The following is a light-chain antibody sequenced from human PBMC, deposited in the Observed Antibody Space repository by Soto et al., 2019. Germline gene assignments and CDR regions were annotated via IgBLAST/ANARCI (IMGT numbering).Light chain of an antibody. J-gene: IGKJ5*01. CDR1: QSVSSN. CDR3: QQYKNWAIT. Sequence: EILRTQSPAALSVSPGERATLSCRASQSVSSNLAWYQQKLGQAPRLLIYGASTRATGIPARFSGSASGTEFTLSISSLQTEDFAVYYCQQYKNWAITFGQGTRLEIK. V-gene: IGKV3-15*01. CDR2: GAS.